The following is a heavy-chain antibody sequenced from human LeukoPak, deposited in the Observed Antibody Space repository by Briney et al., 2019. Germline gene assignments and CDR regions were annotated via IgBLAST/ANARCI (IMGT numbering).Heavy chain of an antibody. CDR1: GYTFTGYY. CDR3: ARDVVKDYVWGSYRSEYDYMDV. D-gene: IGHD3-16*02. CDR2: INPNSGGT. J-gene: IGHJ6*03. V-gene: IGHV1-2*02. Sequence: GASVKVSCKASGYTFTGYYIHWVRQAPGQGLEWMGWINPNSGGTNYAQKFQGRVTMTRDMSISTAYMELSRLRSDDTAVYYCARDVVKDYVWGSYRSEYDYMDVWGNGTTVTISS.